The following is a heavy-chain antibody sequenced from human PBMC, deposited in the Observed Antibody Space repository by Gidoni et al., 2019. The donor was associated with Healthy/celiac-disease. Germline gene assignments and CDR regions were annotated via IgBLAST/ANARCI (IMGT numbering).Heavy chain of an antibody. Sequence: QLQLQESGPGLVKPSETLSLTCTVSGGSISRSSYYWGWICQPPGKGQESIGSIYDSGSTYYNPSLKSRVTISVDTSKNQFSLKLSSVTAADTAVYYCARLDEYPAYYYGSGSYSYAFDIGGQGTMVTVSS. J-gene: IGHJ3*02. CDR2: IYDSGST. D-gene: IGHD3-10*01. CDR3: ARLDEYPAYYYGSGSYSYAFDI. CDR1: GGSISRSSYY. V-gene: IGHV4-39*01.